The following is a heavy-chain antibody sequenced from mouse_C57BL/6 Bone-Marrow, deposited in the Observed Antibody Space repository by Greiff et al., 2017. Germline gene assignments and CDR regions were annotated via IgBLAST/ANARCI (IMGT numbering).Heavy chain of an antibody. J-gene: IGHJ2*01. CDR3: ARHEGIPITTVGYFDY. CDR1: GYTFTEYT. Sequence: VQLQQSGAELVKPGASVKLSCKASGYTFTEYTIHWVKQRSGQGLEWIGWFYPGSGSIKYNEKFKDKATLTADKSSSTVYMELSRLTSEDSAVDFCARHEGIPITTVGYFDYWGQGTTLTVSS. V-gene: IGHV1-62-2*01. CDR2: FYPGSGSI. D-gene: IGHD1-1*01.